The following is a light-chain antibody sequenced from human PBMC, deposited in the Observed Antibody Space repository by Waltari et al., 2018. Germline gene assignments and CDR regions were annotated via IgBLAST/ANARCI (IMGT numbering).Light chain of an antibody. CDR3: QQYGSSILYT. V-gene: IGKV3-20*01. J-gene: IGKJ2*01. Sequence: RASQRLTKNYLAWYQQKPGQAPRLLMYGASSRAAGIPDRFSGSGSGTDFTLTISRLEPEDFAMYYCQQYGSSILYTFGQGTKLEIK. CDR2: GAS. CDR1: QRLTKNY.